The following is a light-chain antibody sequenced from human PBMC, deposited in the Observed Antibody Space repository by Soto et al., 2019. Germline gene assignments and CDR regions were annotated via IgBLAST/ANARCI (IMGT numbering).Light chain of an antibody. CDR1: QKISSTV. V-gene: IGKV3-20*01. Sequence: EIVWTQSPGLLSLSPGERASLSCRASQKISSTVLAWYQHKPGQAPRLLIYGASSRTTGIPYRFSGSGAGTDFTLTISRLDPDDFAMYYCQQCGGSPTFGQGTQVDIK. J-gene: IGKJ1*01. CDR3: QQCGGSPT. CDR2: GAS.